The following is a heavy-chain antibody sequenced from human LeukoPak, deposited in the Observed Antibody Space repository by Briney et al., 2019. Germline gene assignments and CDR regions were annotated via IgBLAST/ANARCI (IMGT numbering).Heavy chain of an antibody. CDR2: IRAYNGNT. CDR1: GYTFTSYG. D-gene: IGHD1-26*01. V-gene: IGHV1-18*01. Sequence: GASVKVSCKASGYTFTSYGISWVRQAAGQGLEWMGWIRAYNGNTNYAQKLQGRVTIATHTSTSTAYMELRSLRSDDTAVYYCARDMELLDAFDIWGQGTMVTVSS. CDR3: ARDMELLDAFDI. J-gene: IGHJ3*02.